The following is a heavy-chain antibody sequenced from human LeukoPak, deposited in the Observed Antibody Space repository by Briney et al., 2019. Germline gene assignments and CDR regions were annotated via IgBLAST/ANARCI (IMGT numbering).Heavy chain of an antibody. CDR2: ISYSGST. CDR1: GGSLSPYY. J-gene: IGHJ4*02. V-gene: IGHV4-59*12. Sequence: PSETLSLTCTVSGGSLSPYYWSWIRQSPGKGLEWIGYISYSGSTNYNPSLKSRVTISVDTSKNQFSLKLSSVTAADTAVYYCATASGKSSGWYRYYWGQGTLVTVSS. CDR3: ATASGKSSGWYRYY. D-gene: IGHD6-19*01.